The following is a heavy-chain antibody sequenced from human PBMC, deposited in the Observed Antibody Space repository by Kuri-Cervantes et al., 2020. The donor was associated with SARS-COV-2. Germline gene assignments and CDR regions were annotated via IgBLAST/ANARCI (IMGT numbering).Heavy chain of an antibody. CDR2: IKQDGSEK. V-gene: IGHV3-7*05. Sequence: GGSLRLSCAASGFTFSSYWMSWVRQAPGKGLEWVANIKQDGSEKYYVDSVKGRFTISRDNARNSLYLQMNSLRAVDTAVYYCARGSAAAGNYYYGMDVWGQGTTVTVSS. CDR3: ARGSAAAGNYYYGMDV. J-gene: IGHJ6*02. CDR1: GFTFSSYW. D-gene: IGHD6-13*01.